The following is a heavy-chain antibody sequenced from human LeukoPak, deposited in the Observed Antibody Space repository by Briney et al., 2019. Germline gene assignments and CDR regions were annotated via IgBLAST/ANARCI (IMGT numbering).Heavy chain of an antibody. J-gene: IGHJ6*03. Sequence: GGTLRLSCAASGFTFSSYAMSWVRQAPGKGLEWVSAISGSGGSTYYADSVKGRFTISRDNSKNTLYLQMSSLRAEDTAVYYCAKFSSTIFYYYMDVWGKGTTVTVSS. CDR3: AKFSSTIFYYYMDV. D-gene: IGHD2-2*01. CDR2: ISGSGGST. CDR1: GFTFSSYA. V-gene: IGHV3-23*01.